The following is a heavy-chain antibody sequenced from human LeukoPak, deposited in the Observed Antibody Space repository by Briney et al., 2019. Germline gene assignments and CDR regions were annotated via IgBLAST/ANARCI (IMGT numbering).Heavy chain of an antibody. CDR2: INGNGGGT. CDR3: VRAIVGATLDY. D-gene: IGHD1-26*01. Sequence: GGSLRLSCSASGFIFSNHAMHWVRQAPGKGLEYVSDINGNGGGTYNADSVKGRFTISRDNSKNTLYLQMSSLRADDTAVYYCVRAIVGATLDYWGQGTLVTVSS. V-gene: IGHV3-64D*06. J-gene: IGHJ4*02. CDR1: GFIFSNHA.